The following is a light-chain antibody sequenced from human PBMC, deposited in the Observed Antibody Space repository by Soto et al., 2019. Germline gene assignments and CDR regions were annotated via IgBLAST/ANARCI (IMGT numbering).Light chain of an antibody. CDR3: QQYASFSPA. V-gene: IGKV1-5*01. J-gene: IGKJ1*01. CDR1: QSINNY. Sequence: DVQMTQSPSTLSASVGDRVTITCRASQSINNYLAWYQLRPGKAPRLLIYYASTLDRGVPSRFSGSGSGTEFTLTITSLQPDAFATYYCQQYASFSPAFGQGTKVGI. CDR2: YAS.